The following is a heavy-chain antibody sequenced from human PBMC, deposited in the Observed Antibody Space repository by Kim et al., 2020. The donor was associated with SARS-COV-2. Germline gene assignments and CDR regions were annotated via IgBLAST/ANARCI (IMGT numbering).Heavy chain of an antibody. CDR2: ISSSGSTI. V-gene: IGHV3-11*01. CDR3: ARDLDRDGYLFDY. CDR1: GFTFSDYY. J-gene: IGHJ4*02. D-gene: IGHD5-12*01. Sequence: GGSLRISCAASGFTFSDYYMSWIRQAPGKGLEWVSYISSSGSTIYYADSVKGRFTISRDNAKNSLYLQMNSLRAEDTAVYYCARDLDRDGYLFDYWGQGTLVTVSS.